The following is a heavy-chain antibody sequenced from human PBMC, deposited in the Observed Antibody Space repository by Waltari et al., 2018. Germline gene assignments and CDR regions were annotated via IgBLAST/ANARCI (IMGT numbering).Heavy chain of an antibody. CDR3: VRGTYNQPSN. CDR1: GYSINSDSY. Sequence: QVQLQESGPGLVKSSETLSLTCTVSGYSINSDSYWGWIRQPPGKGLEWIGSIYHSGNTYYKLSLKSRVTLSLDTSKNQFSLSLSSVTAADTAVYYCVRGTYNQPSNWGQGTLVTVSS. CDR2: IYHSGNT. V-gene: IGHV4-38-2*02. J-gene: IGHJ4*02. D-gene: IGHD1-1*01.